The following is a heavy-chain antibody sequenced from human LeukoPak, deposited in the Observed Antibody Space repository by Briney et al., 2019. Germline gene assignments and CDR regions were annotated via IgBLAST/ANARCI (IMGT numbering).Heavy chain of an antibody. J-gene: IGHJ6*03. CDR2: IKEDGSEK. CDR3: AREEEYCTNGVCLIDYYYYYMDV. Sequence: GGSLRLSCAASGFTFSSYWMTWVRQAPGKGREGVANIKEDGSEKYYVDSVKGRFTISRDNAKNSLYLQMNSLRAEDTAVYYCAREEEYCTNGVCLIDYYYYYMDVWGKGTTVTVSS. CDR1: GFTFSSYW. V-gene: IGHV3-7*01. D-gene: IGHD2-8*01.